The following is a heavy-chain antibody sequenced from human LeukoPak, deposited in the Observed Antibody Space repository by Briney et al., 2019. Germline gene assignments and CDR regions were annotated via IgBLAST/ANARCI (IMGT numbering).Heavy chain of an antibody. CDR1: GGSFSGYY. V-gene: IGHV4-34*01. D-gene: IGHD3-22*01. CDR2: INHSGST. J-gene: IGHJ4*02. Sequence: SETLSLTCAVYGGSFSGYYWSWIRQPPGKGLEWIGEINHSGSTNYNPSLKSRVTISVDTSKNQFSLKLSSVTAADTAVYYCARAQGEDYYDSSGLDYWGQGTLVTVSS. CDR3: ARAQGEDYYDSSGLDY.